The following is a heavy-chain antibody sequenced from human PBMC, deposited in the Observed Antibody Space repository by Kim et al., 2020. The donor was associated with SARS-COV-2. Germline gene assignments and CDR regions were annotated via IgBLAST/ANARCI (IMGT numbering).Heavy chain of an antibody. V-gene: IGHV1-46*01. Sequence: YAQKCQGRVTMTRDTSTSPVYMELGSLRSEDTAVYYCARVSRYSYGDVDYWGQGTLVTVSS. J-gene: IGHJ4*02. D-gene: IGHD5-18*01. CDR3: ARVSRYSYGDVDY.